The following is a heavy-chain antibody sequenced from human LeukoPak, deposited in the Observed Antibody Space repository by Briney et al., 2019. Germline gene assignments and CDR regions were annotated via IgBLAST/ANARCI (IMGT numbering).Heavy chain of an antibody. CDR1: GFTFSSYN. CDR2: ISTTGSSI. D-gene: IGHD6-19*01. V-gene: IGHV3-48*04. Sequence: GGSLRPSCAASGFTFSSYNMNWVRQAPGKGLEWVSYISTTGSSIYYADSVKGRFTISRDNVKNLLYLQMNSLRAEDTAVYYCARVQRGIAVALDYWGQGTLATVSS. J-gene: IGHJ4*02. CDR3: ARVQRGIAVALDY.